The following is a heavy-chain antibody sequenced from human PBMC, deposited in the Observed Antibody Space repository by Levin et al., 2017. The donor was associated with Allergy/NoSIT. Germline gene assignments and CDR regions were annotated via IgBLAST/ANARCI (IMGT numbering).Heavy chain of an antibody. Sequence: PQASVKVSCKVSGYTLTELSMHWVRQAPGKGLEWMGGFDPEDGETIYAQKFQGRVTMTEDTSTDTAYMELSSLRSEDTAVYYCATVHSPSYSGSYTEWFDPWGQGTLVTVSS. CDR3: ATVHSPSYSGSYTEWFDP. CDR2: FDPEDGET. D-gene: IGHD1-26*01. CDR1: GYTLTELS. V-gene: IGHV1-24*01. J-gene: IGHJ5*02.